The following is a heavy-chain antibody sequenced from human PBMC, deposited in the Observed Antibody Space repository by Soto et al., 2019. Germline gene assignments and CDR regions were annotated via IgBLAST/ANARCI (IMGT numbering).Heavy chain of an antibody. V-gene: IGHV3-48*01. CDR2: ISSSSSTI. D-gene: IGHD1-26*01. J-gene: IGHJ4*02. CDR1: GFIFSTYS. Sequence: EVQLVESGGGLVQPGGSLRLSCAASGFIFSTYSMNWVRQAPGKGLEWVSYISSSSSTIYYADSVKCRFTISRHNAKDSLYLRMNSLRAEDTAVYYCARDRVVRATYSFAYWGQGTLVTVSS. CDR3: ARDRVVRATYSFAY.